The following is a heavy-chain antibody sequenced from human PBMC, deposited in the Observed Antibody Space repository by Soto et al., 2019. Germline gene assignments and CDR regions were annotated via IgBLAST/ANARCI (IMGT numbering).Heavy chain of an antibody. V-gene: IGHV4-39*01. D-gene: IGHD1-26*01. CDR3: ATQEVGGSYVYTFDP. Sequence: GWIRQPPGKGLEWIGSIYYSGSTYYNPSLKSRVTISVDTSKNQFSLKLSSVTAADTAVYYCATQEVGGSYVYTFDPWGQGTLVTAPQ. CDR2: IYYSGST. J-gene: IGHJ5*02.